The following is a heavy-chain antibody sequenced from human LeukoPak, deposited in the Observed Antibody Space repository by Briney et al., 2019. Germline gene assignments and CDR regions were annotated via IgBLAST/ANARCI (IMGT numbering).Heavy chain of an antibody. J-gene: IGHJ6*02. CDR3: ARVVGYCSSTSCYTSNTYYYYGMDV. CDR2: IYYSGST. CDR1: GGSIRSGGYY. D-gene: IGHD2-2*02. V-gene: IGHV4-31*03. Sequence: SQTLSLTCTVSGGSIRSGGYYWSWIRQHPGKGLEWIGYIYYSGSTYYNPSLKSRVTISVDTSKNQFSLKLSSVTAADTAVYYCARVVGYCSSTSCYTSNTYYYYGMDVWGQGTTVTVSS.